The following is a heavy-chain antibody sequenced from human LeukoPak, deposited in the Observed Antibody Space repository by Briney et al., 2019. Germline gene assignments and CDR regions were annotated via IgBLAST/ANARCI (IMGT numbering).Heavy chain of an antibody. CDR1: GFTFGTYA. CDR2: ISGSGDNT. J-gene: IGHJ3*02. V-gene: IGHV3-23*01. Sequence: GGSLRLSCAASGFTFGTYAMSWVRQAPGKGLEWVSAISGSGDNTYYADSVEGRFTISRDNSKNTLYLQMNSLRAEDTAVYYCTVELLKAFDIWGQGAMVTVSS. D-gene: IGHD1-26*01. CDR3: TVELLKAFDI.